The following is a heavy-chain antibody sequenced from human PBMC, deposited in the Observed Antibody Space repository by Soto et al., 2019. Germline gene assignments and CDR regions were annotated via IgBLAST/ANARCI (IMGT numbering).Heavy chain of an antibody. CDR2: IYYSGST. J-gene: IGHJ6*03. CDR3: ARGPFDLVYYYYYMDV. CDR1: GGSISSYY. D-gene: IGHD3-3*01. Sequence: SETLSLTCTVSGGSISSYYWSWIRQPPGKGLEWIGYIYYSGSTNYNPSLKSRVTISVDTSKNQFSLKLSSVTAADTAVYYCARGPFDLVYYYYYMDVWGKGTTVTVSS. V-gene: IGHV4-59*01.